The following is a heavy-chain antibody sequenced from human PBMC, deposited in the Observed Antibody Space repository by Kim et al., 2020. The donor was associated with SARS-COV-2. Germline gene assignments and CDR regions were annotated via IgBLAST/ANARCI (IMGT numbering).Heavy chain of an antibody. Sequence: PYSTPSLKSRLTISVDTSKNQFSLRRSSVTAADTAVYYCARRGSGWYDWGQGTLVTVSS. CDR3: ARRGSGWYD. D-gene: IGHD6-19*01. V-gene: IGHV4-39*01. CDR2: P. J-gene: IGHJ4*02.